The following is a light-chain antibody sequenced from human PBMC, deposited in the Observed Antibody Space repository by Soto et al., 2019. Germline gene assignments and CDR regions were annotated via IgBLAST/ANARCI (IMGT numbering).Light chain of an antibody. CDR1: QGINIY. J-gene: IGKJ4*01. V-gene: IGKV1-39*01. CDR2: ATS. CDR3: QQSDRVPLT. Sequence: DIQMTQSPSSLSASVGDRVTITCRASQGINIYLNWYQQKPGKAPKLLIYATSSLQSGVPSRFSGSGSGTDFTLTISNLQPEDFGTYYCQQSDRVPLTFGGGTKVEIK.